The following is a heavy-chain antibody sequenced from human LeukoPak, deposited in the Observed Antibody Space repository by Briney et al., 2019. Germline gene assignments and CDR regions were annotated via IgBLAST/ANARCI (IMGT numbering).Heavy chain of an antibody. CDR2: IYYSGNT. CDR3: ARTGV. D-gene: IGHD3-10*01. CDR1: GDSISTSNSY. J-gene: IGHJ4*02. Sequence: SETLSLTCTVSGDSISTSNSYWGWIRQPPGKGLEWIGSIYYSGNTYYNPSLKSRVTISVDTSKNQFSLKLSSVTAADTAVYYCARTGVWGQGTLVTVSS. V-gene: IGHV4-39*07.